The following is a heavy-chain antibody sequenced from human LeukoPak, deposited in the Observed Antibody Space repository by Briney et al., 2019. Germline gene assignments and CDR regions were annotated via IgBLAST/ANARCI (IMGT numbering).Heavy chain of an antibody. CDR1: GFTFNSYS. J-gene: IGHJ6*04. D-gene: IGHD3-10*02. Sequence: GGSLRLSCAASGFTFNSYSMNWVRQAPGKGLEWVSSISSSSCYIYYADSVKGRFTISRDNAKNSLYLQMNSLRAEDTAVYYCAELGITMIGGVWGKGTTVTISS. V-gene: IGHV3-21*01. CDR3: AELGITMIGGV. CDR2: ISSSSCYI.